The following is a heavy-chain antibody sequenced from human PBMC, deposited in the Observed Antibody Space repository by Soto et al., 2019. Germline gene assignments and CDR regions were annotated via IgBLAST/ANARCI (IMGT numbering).Heavy chain of an antibody. V-gene: IGHV3-21*01. CDR1: GFTFSSYS. Sequence: GGSLRLSCAASGFTFSSYSMNWVRQAPGKGLEWVSSISSSSSYIYYADSVKGRFTISRDNAKNSLYLQMNSLRAEDTAVYYCARYSDPIVADSADKFVYWGQGALVTVSS. J-gene: IGHJ4*02. CDR2: ISSSSSYI. CDR3: ARYSDPIVADSADKFVY. D-gene: IGHD5-12*01.